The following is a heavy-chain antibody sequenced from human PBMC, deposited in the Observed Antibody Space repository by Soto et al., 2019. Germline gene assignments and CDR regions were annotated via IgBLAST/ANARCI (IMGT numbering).Heavy chain of an antibody. D-gene: IGHD3-10*01. J-gene: IGHJ4*02. CDR3: ARGRNRAGDY. Sequence: SETLSLTCAVYGGSFSGYYWSWIRQPPGKGLEWIGEINHSGSTNYNPSLKSRVTISVDTSKNQFSLKLSSVTAADTAVYYCARGRNRAGDYWGQGTLVTVSS. V-gene: IGHV4-34*01. CDR1: GGSFSGYY. CDR2: INHSGST.